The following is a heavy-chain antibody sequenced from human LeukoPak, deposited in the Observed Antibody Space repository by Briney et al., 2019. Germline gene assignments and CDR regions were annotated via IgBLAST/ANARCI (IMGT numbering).Heavy chain of an antibody. J-gene: IGHJ4*02. CDR2: IYITGST. CDR3: ARVHYYDNSGYWFFDY. V-gene: IGHV4-4*07. CDR1: GGSISNYC. Sequence: SETLSLTCTVSGGSISNYCWSWIRQSAGKGLEWIGRIYITGSTNYNPSLKSRVSMSLDTSKNLLSLKLSSVTAADTAVYYCARVHYYDNSGYWFFDYWGQGTLVTVSS. D-gene: IGHD3-22*01.